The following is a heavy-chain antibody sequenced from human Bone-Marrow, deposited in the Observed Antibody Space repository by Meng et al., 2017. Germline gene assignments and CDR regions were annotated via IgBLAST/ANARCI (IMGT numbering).Heavy chain of an antibody. J-gene: IGHJ4*02. V-gene: IGHV3-33*01. Sequence: QLQLVGSGGGVVQPGRSLGLSCAASGFTFSSDGMHWVRQAPGKGLEWVAVIWYDGSNKYYADSVKGRFTISRDNSKNTLYLQMNSLRAEDTAVYYCARDDWGPIGYWGQGTLVTVSS. D-gene: IGHD7-27*01. CDR1: GFTFSSDG. CDR2: IWYDGSNK. CDR3: ARDDWGPIGY.